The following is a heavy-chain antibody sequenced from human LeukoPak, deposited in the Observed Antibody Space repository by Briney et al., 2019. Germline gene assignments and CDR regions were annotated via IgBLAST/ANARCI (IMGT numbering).Heavy chain of an antibody. CDR3: ARDDRGFFDY. Sequence: SETLSLTCTASGGSISSSSYYWGWIRQPPGKGLEWIGSIYYSGSTYYNPSLKSRVTISVDTSKNQFSLKLSSVTAADTAVYYCARDDRGFFDYWGQGTLVTVSS. J-gene: IGHJ4*02. CDR2: IYYSGST. CDR1: GGSISSSSYY. V-gene: IGHV4-39*07.